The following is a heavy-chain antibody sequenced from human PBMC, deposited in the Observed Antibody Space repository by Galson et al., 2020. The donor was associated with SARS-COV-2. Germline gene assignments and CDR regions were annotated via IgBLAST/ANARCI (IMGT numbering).Heavy chain of an antibody. CDR3: ARLGVTAGGDYYYGMDV. V-gene: IGHV1-69*13. CDR2: IIPIFGTA. Sequence: SVKVSCKASGGTFSSYAISWVRQAPGQGLEWMGGIIPIFGTANYAQKFQGRVTITADESTSTAYMELSSLRSEDTAVYYCARLGVTAGGDYYYGMDVWGQGTTVTVSS. CDR1: GGTFSSYA. J-gene: IGHJ6*02. D-gene: IGHD2-21*02.